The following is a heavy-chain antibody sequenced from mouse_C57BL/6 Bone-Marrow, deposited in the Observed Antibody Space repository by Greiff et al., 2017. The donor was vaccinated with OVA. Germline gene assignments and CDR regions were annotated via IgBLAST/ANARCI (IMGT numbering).Heavy chain of an antibody. CDR3: TRGRWAYWYFDV. D-gene: IGHD4-1*01. Sequence: EVQGVESGEGLVKPGGSLKLSCAASGFTFSSYAMSWVRQTPEKRLEWVAYISSGGDYIYYADTVKGRFTISRDNARNTLYLQMSSLKSEDTAMYYCTRGRWAYWYFDVWGTGTTVTVSS. J-gene: IGHJ1*03. CDR2: ISSGGDYI. V-gene: IGHV5-9-1*02. CDR1: GFTFSSYA.